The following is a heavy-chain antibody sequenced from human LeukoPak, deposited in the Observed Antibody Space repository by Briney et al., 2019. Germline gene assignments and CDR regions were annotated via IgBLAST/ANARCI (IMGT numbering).Heavy chain of an antibody. CDR1: GGTFSSYA. J-gene: IGHJ2*01. CDR3: ARETPIYDILTGPLGYFDL. CDR2: IIPILGIA. Sequence: GASVKVSCKASGGTFSSYAISWVRQAPGQGLEWMGRIIPILGIANYAQKFQGRVTITADKSTSTAYMELSSLRSEDTAVYYCARETPIYDILTGPLGYFDLWGRGTLVTVSS. D-gene: IGHD3-9*01. V-gene: IGHV1-69*04.